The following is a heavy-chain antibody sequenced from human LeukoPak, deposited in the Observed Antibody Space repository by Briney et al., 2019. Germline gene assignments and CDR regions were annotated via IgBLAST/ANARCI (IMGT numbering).Heavy chain of an antibody. CDR3: ATVLDDSSGYLFDY. CDR1: GGTFSSYA. J-gene: IGHJ4*02. CDR2: IIPILGIA. V-gene: IGHV1-69*04. Sequence: SVKVSCKASGGTFSSYAISWVRQAPRQGLEWMGRIIPILGIANYAQKFQGRVTITADKSTSTAYMELGSLRSEDTAVYYCATVLDDSSGYLFDYWGQGTLVTVSS. D-gene: IGHD3-22*01.